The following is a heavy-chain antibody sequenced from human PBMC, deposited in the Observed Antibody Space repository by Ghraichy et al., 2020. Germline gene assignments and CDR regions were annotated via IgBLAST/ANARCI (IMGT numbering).Heavy chain of an antibody. Sequence: GGSLRLSCAASGFTFSSYAMSWVLQAPGKGLEWVSAISGSGGSTYYADSVKGRFTISRDNSKNTLYLQMNSLRAEDTAVYYCAKDYTLYYDFWSGPLYYYYGMDVWGQGTTVTVSS. CDR3: AKDYTLYYDFWSGPLYYYYGMDV. V-gene: IGHV3-23*01. CDR1: GFTFSSYA. J-gene: IGHJ6*02. D-gene: IGHD3-3*01. CDR2: ISGSGGST.